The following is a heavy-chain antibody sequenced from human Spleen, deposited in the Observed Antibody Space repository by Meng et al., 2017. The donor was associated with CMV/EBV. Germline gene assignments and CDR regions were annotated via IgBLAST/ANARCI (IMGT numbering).Heavy chain of an antibody. Sequence: SETLSLTCAVYGGSFSGYYWSWIRQPPGKGLEWIGEINHSGSTNYNPSLKSRVTISVDTSKNQFSLKLSSVTAADTAVYYCARGAHYDFWGGPLGFDPWGQGTLVTVSS. V-gene: IGHV4-34*01. J-gene: IGHJ5*02. CDR1: GGSFSGYY. CDR3: ARGAHYDFWGGPLGFDP. D-gene: IGHD3-3*01. CDR2: INHSGST.